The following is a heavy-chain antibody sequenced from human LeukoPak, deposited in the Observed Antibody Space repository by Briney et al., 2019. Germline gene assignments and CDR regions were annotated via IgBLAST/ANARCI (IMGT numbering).Heavy chain of an antibody. CDR2: IPGDGSST. CDR3: AKDGKRATRIRYYHYCMDV. CDR1: GFPFSGHW. V-gene: IGHV3-74*01. D-gene: IGHD1-26*01. Sequence: GGSLRLSCAASGFPFSGHWMHSVRQARGKGLVWVSRIPGDGSSTRYADCVKGRFTIPRDNSKNTVYLQTSSLRAADTAVYYCAKDGKRATRIRYYHYCMDVWGKGTTVTISS. J-gene: IGHJ6*03.